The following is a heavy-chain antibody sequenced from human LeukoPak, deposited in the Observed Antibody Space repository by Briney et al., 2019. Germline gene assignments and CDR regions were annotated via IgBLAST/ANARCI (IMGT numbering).Heavy chain of an antibody. CDR1: GYSFTSYW. Sequence: GESLKISRKGSGYSFTSYWISWVRQMPGKGLEWMGRIDPSDSYTNYSPSFQGHVTISADKSITTAYLQWSSLKASDTAMYYCARAPFALSAFDIWGQGTMVTVSS. J-gene: IGHJ3*02. CDR3: ARAPFALSAFDI. V-gene: IGHV5-10-1*01. CDR2: IDPSDSYT.